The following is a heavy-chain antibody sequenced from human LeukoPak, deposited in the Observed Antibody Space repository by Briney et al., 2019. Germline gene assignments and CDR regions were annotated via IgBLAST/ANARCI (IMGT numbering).Heavy chain of an antibody. J-gene: IGHJ4*02. D-gene: IGHD2-8*02. CDR2: ISSSGGTI. Sequence: PGGSLRLSCAASGFTFSDYYMTWIRQAPGQGPEWISYISSSGGTIYYADSVKGRFTISRDNAKNSLYLQTNSLRAEDTAVYYCATGPPGYYFNYWGQGTLVTVSS. CDR1: GFTFSDYY. V-gene: IGHV3-11*04. CDR3: ATGPPGYYFNY.